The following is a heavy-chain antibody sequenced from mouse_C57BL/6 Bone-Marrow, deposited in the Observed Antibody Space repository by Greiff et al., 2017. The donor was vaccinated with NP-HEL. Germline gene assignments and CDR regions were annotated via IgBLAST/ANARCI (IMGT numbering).Heavy chain of an antibody. Sequence: EVKLVESGGGLVKPGGSLKLSCAASGFTFSSYTMSWVRQTPEKRLEWVATISGGGGNTYYPDSVKGRFNISRDNAKNTLYRQRSSLRSEDTALYYCASPHYGNCPWFAYWGQGTLVTVSA. V-gene: IGHV5-9*01. CDR3: ASPHYGNCPWFAY. J-gene: IGHJ3*01. CDR1: GFTFSSYT. D-gene: IGHD2-1*01. CDR2: ISGGGGNT.